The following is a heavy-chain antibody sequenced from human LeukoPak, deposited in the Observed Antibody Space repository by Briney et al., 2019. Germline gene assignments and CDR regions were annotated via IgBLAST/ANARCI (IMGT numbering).Heavy chain of an antibody. CDR3: ARRINYYDSGGYYYVRYFDS. Sequence: SLRLSCAASGFTFDDYAMHWVRQAPGKGLEWVSGISWNSGSIGYADSVKGRFTISRDNAKNSLYLQMNSLGAEDTAVYYCARRINYYDSGGYYYVRYFDSWGQGTLVTVSS. CDR1: GFTFDDYA. CDR2: ISWNSGSI. V-gene: IGHV3-9*01. D-gene: IGHD3-22*01. J-gene: IGHJ4*02.